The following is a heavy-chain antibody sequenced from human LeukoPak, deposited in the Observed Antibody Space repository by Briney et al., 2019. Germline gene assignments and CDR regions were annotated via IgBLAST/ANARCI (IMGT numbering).Heavy chain of an antibody. Sequence: PGGSLRLSCAASGLTFSSYGMHWVRQAPGKGLEWVAVISYDGSNKYYADSVKGRFTISRDNSKNTLYLQMNSLRAEDTAVYYCAKDQGSGYNDAFDIWGQGTMVTVSS. V-gene: IGHV3-30*18. CDR3: AKDQGSGYNDAFDI. CDR1: GLTFSSYG. CDR2: ISYDGSNK. D-gene: IGHD3-22*01. J-gene: IGHJ3*02.